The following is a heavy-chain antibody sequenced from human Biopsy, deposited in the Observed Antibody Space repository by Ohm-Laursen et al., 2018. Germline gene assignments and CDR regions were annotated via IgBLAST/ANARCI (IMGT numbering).Heavy chain of an antibody. CDR1: GVSISVDGYY. CDR3: ARHPTGFWFDP. CDR2: IYNSETT. V-gene: IGHV4-39*01. J-gene: IGHJ5*02. Sequence: SETLSLTCTVSGVSISVDGYYWAWIRQLPGKELEWIGSIYNSETTFYNPSLKSRVAISVDTSTNQFSLKVSSVTAADTALYYCARHPTGFWFDPWGHGTLVTVSS.